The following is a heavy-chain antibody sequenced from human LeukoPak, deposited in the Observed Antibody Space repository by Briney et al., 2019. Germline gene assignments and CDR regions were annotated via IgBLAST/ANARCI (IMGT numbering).Heavy chain of an antibody. D-gene: IGHD3-16*01. CDR1: GFTFSSYG. J-gene: IGHJ6*03. CDR2: IRYDGSNK. V-gene: IGHV3-30*02. CDR3: ARGGFAAPHKNYYYFMDV. Sequence: GGSLRLSCAASGFTFSSYGMHWVRQAPGKGLEWVAFIRYDGSNKYYADSVKGRFTISRDNSKNTLYLQMNSLRVEDTAVYYCARGGFAAPHKNYYYFMDVWGKGTTVTISS.